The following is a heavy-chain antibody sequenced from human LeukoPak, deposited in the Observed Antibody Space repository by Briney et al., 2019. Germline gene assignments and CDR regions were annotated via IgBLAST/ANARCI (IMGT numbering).Heavy chain of an antibody. CDR3: ARRGRYCSSTSCYEIYYYYYMDV. D-gene: IGHD2-2*01. CDR2: IYTSGST. V-gene: IGHV4-4*07. CDR1: GGSISSYY. Sequence: PSETLSLTCTVSGGSISSYYWSWIRQPAGKGLEWIGRIYTSGSTYYNPSLKSRVSISIDTSENQFSLKLSSVTAADTAVYYCARRGRYCSSTSCYEIYYYYYMDVWGKGTTVTVSS. J-gene: IGHJ6*03.